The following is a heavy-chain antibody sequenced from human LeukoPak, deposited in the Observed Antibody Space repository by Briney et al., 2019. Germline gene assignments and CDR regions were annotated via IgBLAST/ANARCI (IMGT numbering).Heavy chain of an antibody. CDR2: MNPNSGNT. V-gene: IGHV1-8*01. CDR1: GYTFTNYD. Sequence: GASVKVSCKASGYTFTNYDIHWVRQAPGHGLEWMGWMNPNSGNTGYAQNFQGRVTMTRSTSISTAYMELSGLRSEDTALYFCARDCSSTSCYGFDYWGQGTLVTVSS. CDR3: ARDCSSTSCYGFDY. J-gene: IGHJ4*02. D-gene: IGHD2-2*01.